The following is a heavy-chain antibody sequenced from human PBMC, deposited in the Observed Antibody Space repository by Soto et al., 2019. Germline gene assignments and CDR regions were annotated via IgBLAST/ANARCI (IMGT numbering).Heavy chain of an antibody. Sequence: GGSLRLSCAASGFTFSSYAMSWVRQAPGKGLEWVSAISGSGGSTYYADSVKGRFTISRDNSKNTLYLQMNSLRAEDTAVYYCAKAQGVLRYFDWLLSPFDYWGQGTLVTVSS. CDR3: AKAQGVLRYFDWLLSPFDY. CDR2: ISGSGGST. V-gene: IGHV3-23*01. D-gene: IGHD3-9*01. J-gene: IGHJ4*02. CDR1: GFTFSSYA.